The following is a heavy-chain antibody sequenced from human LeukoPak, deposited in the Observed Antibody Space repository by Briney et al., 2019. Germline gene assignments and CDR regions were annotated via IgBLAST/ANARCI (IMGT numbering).Heavy chain of an antibody. D-gene: IGHD3-10*01. J-gene: IGHJ4*02. V-gene: IGHV1-2*02. CDR1: AYTFTGYF. Sequence: ASVKVSCKASAYTFTGYFMHWVRQAPGQGLEWMGWINPNSGVTNYAQKFQGRVTMTRDTSISTAYMELSRLGSDDTAVYYCARAGGRTFGYWGQGTLVTVSS. CDR3: ARAGGRTFGY. CDR2: INPNSGVT.